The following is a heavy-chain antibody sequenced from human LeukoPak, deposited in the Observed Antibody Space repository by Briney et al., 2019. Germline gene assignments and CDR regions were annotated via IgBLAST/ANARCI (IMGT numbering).Heavy chain of an antibody. CDR2: LYDSGSS. V-gene: IGHV4-38-2*02. CDR3: ATDGMVRGPDAWFDS. J-gene: IGHJ5*01. Sequence: NPSETLSLTCSVSGYSISRAYSWGWVRQPPGKGLEWIGSLYDSGSSYYNPSLKSRVTLSVDTSKNQFSPKLSSVTAADTAVYYCATDGMVRGPDAWFDSWGQGTLVTVSS. CDR1: GYSISRAYS. D-gene: IGHD3-10*01.